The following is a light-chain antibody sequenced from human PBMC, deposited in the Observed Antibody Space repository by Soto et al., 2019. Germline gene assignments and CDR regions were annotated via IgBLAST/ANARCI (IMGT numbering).Light chain of an antibody. Sequence: DTQMTQSPSTLPASVGARVTITCRASQSISSWLDWYQQKPGKAPKLLIYAASSLQSGVPSRFSGSGSGTDFTLTISSLQPEDFATYYCQQSYSTPLTFGRGTRLEIK. V-gene: IGKV1-39*01. CDR3: QQSYSTPLT. J-gene: IGKJ5*01. CDR2: AAS. CDR1: QSISSW.